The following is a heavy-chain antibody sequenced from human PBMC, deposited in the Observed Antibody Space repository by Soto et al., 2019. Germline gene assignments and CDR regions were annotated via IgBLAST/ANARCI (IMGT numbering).Heavy chain of an antibody. D-gene: IGHD2-8*02. V-gene: IGHV3-23*01. CDR2: ISGSGGST. CDR1: GFTFSSYA. J-gene: IGHJ6*02. Sequence: EVQLLESGGGLVQPGGSLRLSCAASGFTFSSYAMSWVRQAPGKGLEWVSAISGSGGSTYYADSVKGRFTISRDNSNNTLYLQMNSLRAEDTAVYYCAKDSGPASGYGMDVWGQGTTVTVSS. CDR3: AKDSGPASGYGMDV.